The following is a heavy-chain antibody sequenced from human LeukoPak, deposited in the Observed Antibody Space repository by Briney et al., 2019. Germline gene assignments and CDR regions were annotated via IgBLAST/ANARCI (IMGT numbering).Heavy chain of an antibody. D-gene: IGHD2-2*02. CDR2: INHSGST. Sequence: SETLSLTCAVYGGSFSGYYWSWIRQPPGKGLEWIGEINHSGSTNYNPSLKSRVTISVDTSKNQFSLKLSSVTAADTAVYYCARDRVEYQLLYGGYYYYCMDVPGEGNTVTVSS. J-gene: IGHJ6*03. CDR3: ARDRVEYQLLYGGYYYYCMDV. V-gene: IGHV4-34*01. CDR1: GGSFSGYY.